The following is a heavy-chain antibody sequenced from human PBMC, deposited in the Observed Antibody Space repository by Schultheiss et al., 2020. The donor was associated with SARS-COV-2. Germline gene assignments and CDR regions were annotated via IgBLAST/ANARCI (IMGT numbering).Heavy chain of an antibody. CDR1: GGSFSGYY. CDR3: ARAPYNWNYRGRDYYYYGIDV. Sequence: SETLSLTCAVYGGSFSGYYWSWIRQPAGKGLEWIGRIYTSGSTNYNPSLKSRVTMSVDTSKNQFSLKLSSVTAADTAVYYCARAPYNWNYRGRDYYYYGIDVWGQGTTVTVSS. J-gene: IGHJ6*02. V-gene: IGHV4-59*10. CDR2: IYTSGST. D-gene: IGHD1-7*01.